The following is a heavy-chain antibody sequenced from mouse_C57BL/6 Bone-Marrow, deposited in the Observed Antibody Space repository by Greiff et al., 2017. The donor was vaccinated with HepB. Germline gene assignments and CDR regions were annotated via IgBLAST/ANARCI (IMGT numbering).Heavy chain of an antibody. D-gene: IGHD2-4*01. CDR3: ARRDDDGYYAMDY. CDR1: GYTFTDHP. CDR2: IYPRDGST. V-gene: IGHV1-78*01. Sequence: VQLQESDAELVKPGASVKISCKVSGYTFTDHPIHWMKQRPEQGLEWIGYIYPRDGSTKYNEKFKGKATLTADKSSSTAYMQLNSLTSEDSAVYICARRDDDGYYAMDYWGQGTSVTVSS. J-gene: IGHJ4*01.